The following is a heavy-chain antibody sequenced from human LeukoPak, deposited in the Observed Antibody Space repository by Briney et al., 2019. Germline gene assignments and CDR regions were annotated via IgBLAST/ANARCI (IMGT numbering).Heavy chain of an antibody. V-gene: IGHV4-34*01. Sequence: SETLSLTCAVYGGSFSGYYWSWIRQPPGKGLEWIGEINHSGSTNYNPSLKSRVTISVDTSKNQSSLKLSSVTAADTAVYYCARGPDSSGWSEFDYWGQGTLVTVSS. CDR3: ARGPDSSGWSEFDY. CDR1: GGSFSGYY. J-gene: IGHJ4*02. D-gene: IGHD6-19*01. CDR2: INHSGST.